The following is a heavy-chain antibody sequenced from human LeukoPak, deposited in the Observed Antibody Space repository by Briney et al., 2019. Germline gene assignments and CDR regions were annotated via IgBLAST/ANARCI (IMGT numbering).Heavy chain of an antibody. V-gene: IGHV3-48*04. D-gene: IGHD6-13*01. J-gene: IGHJ4*02. CDR2: ISSSSSTI. Sequence: PGGSLRLSCAASGFTFSSYSMNWVRQAPGKGLEWVSYISSSSSTIYYADSVKGRFTISRDNAKNSVYLQMNSLRAEDTAVYYCARGGGSGRYGLPFDHWGQGTLVTVSS. CDR1: GFTFSSYS. CDR3: ARGGGSGRYGLPFDH.